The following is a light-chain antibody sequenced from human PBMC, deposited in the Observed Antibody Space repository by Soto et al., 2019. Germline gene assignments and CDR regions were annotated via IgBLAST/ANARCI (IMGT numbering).Light chain of an antibody. V-gene: IGKV1-39*01. CDR3: QQSGSTPT. J-gene: IGKJ5*01. CDR2: SAS. Sequence: DIQMTQSPSSLSTSIGDRVTITCRASQRINIYLNWYRQKPGKAPELLIYSASNLQSGVPSRFSGSGSGTDFTLTISGLQSEDFATYYCQQSGSTPTFGQGTRLEIK. CDR1: QRINIY.